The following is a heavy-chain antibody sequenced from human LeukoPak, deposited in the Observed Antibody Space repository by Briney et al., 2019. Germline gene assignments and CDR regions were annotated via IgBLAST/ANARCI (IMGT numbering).Heavy chain of an antibody. J-gene: IGHJ3*02. Sequence: SETLSLTCTVSGGSISSYYWSWIRQPPGKGLEWIGYIYYSGSTYYNPSLKSRVTISVDTSKNQFSLKLSSVTAADTAVYYCARHRPPVWGLQDAFDIWGQGTMVTVSS. D-gene: IGHD3-16*01. CDR1: GGSISSYY. CDR3: ARHRPPVWGLQDAFDI. V-gene: IGHV4-59*04. CDR2: IYYSGST.